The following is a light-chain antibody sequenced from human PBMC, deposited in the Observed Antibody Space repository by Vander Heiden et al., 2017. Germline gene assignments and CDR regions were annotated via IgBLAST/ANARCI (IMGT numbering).Light chain of an antibody. CDR3: QQYGSSPRT. Sequence: EIALTQSPGLLSLSPGERATPPCRASQSVSSSNLAWYQQKPGQAPRLLINGAASRAAGIPERLSGSGSGADVTLTISGLGPEDYAVDYCQQYGSSPRTFGQGTKVEIK. CDR2: GAA. V-gene: IGKV3-20*01. CDR1: QSVSSSN. J-gene: IGKJ1*01.